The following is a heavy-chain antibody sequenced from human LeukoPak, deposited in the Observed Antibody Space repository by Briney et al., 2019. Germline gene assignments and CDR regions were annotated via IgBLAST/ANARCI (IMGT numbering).Heavy chain of an antibody. D-gene: IGHD4-17*01. Sequence: PGGSLRLSCAASGFTFSSYEMNWVRQAPGKWLEWVSYISSSGSTIYYADSVKGRFTISRDNAKNSLYLQMNSLRAEDTAVYYCARGIIYGDYYPVDYWGQGTLVTVSS. CDR3: ARGIIYGDYYPVDY. CDR2: ISSSGSTI. J-gene: IGHJ4*02. CDR1: GFTFSSYE. V-gene: IGHV3-48*03.